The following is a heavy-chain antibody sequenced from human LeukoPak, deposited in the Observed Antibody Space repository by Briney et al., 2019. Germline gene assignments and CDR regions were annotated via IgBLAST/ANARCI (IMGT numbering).Heavy chain of an antibody. CDR3: ARGWQQLPTN. Sequence: PSETLSLTCNVSGGSISRGSYYWRWIRQPAGKGLEWIGHIYTSGSTNYNPSLKSRVTISVDTSKNQFSLKLSSVTAADTAVYYCARGWQQLPTNWGQGTLVTVSS. V-gene: IGHV4-61*09. J-gene: IGHJ4*02. CDR2: IYTSGST. CDR1: GGSISRGSYY. D-gene: IGHD6-13*01.